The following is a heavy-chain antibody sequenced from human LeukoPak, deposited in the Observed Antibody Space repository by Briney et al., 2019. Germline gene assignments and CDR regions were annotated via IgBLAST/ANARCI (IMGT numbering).Heavy chain of an antibody. CDR2: IFSSGRT. D-gene: IGHD6-13*01. J-gene: IGHJ4*02. CDR1: GCSISSYY. V-gene: IGHV4-4*07. Sequence: SETLSLTCTASGCSISSYYRSWIRQAAGKGLEWIGCIFSSGRTNYNPSLKSRVTRSVDTSKNQFALKLSSVTAADTAVYDCARATGLDSSSWMDLYYLDYWGQGTLVTVSS. CDR3: ARATGLDSSSWMDLYYLDY.